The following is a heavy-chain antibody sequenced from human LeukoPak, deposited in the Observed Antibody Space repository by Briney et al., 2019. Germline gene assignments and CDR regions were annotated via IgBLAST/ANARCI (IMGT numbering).Heavy chain of an antibody. V-gene: IGHV7-4-1*02. CDR1: GHTFTSYA. D-gene: IGHD3-9*01. Sequence: ASVKVSCKASGHTFTSYAMNWVRQAPGQGLEWMGWINTNTGNPTYAQGFTGRFVFSLDTSVSTAYLQISSLKAEDTAVYYCARSRPFPGYDILTGYGTYFDYWGQGTLVTVSS. J-gene: IGHJ4*02. CDR2: INTNTGNP. CDR3: ARSRPFPGYDILTGYGTYFDY.